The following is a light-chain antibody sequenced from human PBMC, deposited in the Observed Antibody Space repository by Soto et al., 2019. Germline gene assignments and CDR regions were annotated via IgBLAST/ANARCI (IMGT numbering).Light chain of an antibody. CDR1: QSVSSNY. CDR2: GAS. Sequence: EIVLTQSPGTLSLSPGEGATLSCRASQSVSSNYLPWYQQKPGQAPRLLIYGASRRATGIPDRFRGSGSATDFTLTISRLEPEDFAVYYCQQYGNPPLGQGTKVEIK. J-gene: IGKJ1*01. V-gene: IGKV3-20*01. CDR3: QQYGNPP.